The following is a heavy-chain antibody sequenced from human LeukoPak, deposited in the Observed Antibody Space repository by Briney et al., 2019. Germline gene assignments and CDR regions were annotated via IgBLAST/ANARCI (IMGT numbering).Heavy chain of an antibody. V-gene: IGHV3-20*04. J-gene: IGHJ4*02. CDR2: ILWNGGST. CDR1: GLSFSTYS. CDR3: ARDDYGSGSWNDY. D-gene: IGHD3-10*01. Sequence: PGGSLRLSCAASGLSFSTYSMSWVRQAPGKGLEWVSGILWNGGSTGYADSVKGRFTISRDNVKNSLYLQMNSLRAEDTALYYCARDDYGSGSWNDYWGQGTLVTVSS.